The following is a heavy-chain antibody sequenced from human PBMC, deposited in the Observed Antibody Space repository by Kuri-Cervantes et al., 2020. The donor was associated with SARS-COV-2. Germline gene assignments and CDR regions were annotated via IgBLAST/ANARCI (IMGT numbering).Heavy chain of an antibody. CDR3: ARCSGGSCYYVDY. D-gene: IGHD2-15*01. Sequence: SETLSLTCSVSGGSLSPYYWSWIRQPPGTGLEYIGYIYYSGTTNCNPSLKSRVSISVDRSKNQFSLKLSSVTAADTAVYYCARCSGGSCYYVDYWGQGTLVTVSS. J-gene: IGHJ4*02. V-gene: IGHV4-59*12. CDR2: IYYSGTT. CDR1: GGSLSPYY.